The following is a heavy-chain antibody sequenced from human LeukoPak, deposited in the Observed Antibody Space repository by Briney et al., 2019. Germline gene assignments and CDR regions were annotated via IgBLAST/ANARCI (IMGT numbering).Heavy chain of an antibody. CDR1: GFTFSSYW. CDR3: AGRVTGYSSGYVY. J-gene: IGHJ4*02. D-gene: IGHD5-18*01. V-gene: IGHV3-23*01. CDR2: ISGSAHKI. Sequence: GGSLRLSCAASGFTFSSYWMNWARQAPGKGLDWVSVISGSAHKIRYADSVKGRFTISRDNSENIVYLQMNNLRAEDTAVYYCAGRVTGYSSGYVYWGQGTLVTVSS.